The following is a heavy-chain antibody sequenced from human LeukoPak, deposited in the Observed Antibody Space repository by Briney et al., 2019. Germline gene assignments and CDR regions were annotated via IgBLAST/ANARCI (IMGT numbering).Heavy chain of an antibody. V-gene: IGHV3-21*01. Sequence: GGSLRLSCATSGFTFSSYSMNWVRQAPGKGLEWVSSISSSSSYIYYADSVKGRFTISRDNAKNSLYLQMNSLRAEDTAVYYCARARPTPGAFDIWGQGTMVTVSS. CDR2: ISSSSSYI. CDR3: ARARPTPGAFDI. CDR1: GFTFSSYS. J-gene: IGHJ3*02. D-gene: IGHD2-15*01.